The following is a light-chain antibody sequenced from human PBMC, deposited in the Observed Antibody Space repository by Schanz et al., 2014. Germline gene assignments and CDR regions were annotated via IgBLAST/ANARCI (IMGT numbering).Light chain of an antibody. CDR3: NSYASSSGVI. CDR2: GNS. V-gene: IGLV1-40*01. Sequence: QSVLTQPPSVSGAPGQRVSISCAGTSSNIGAGYDVHWFQQHPGTAPKLLIYGNSDRPSGVPDRFSGSKSGTSASLAISGLRSEDEADYYCNSYASSSGVIFGGGTKLTVL. J-gene: IGLJ2*01. CDR1: SSNIGAGYD.